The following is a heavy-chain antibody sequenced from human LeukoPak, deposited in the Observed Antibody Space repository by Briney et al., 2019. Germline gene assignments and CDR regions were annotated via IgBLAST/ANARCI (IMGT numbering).Heavy chain of an antibody. CDR2: IHSSGAT. J-gene: IGHJ4*02. D-gene: IGHD3-22*01. CDR3: ARDRSGGDSSGYYYVNYFDY. V-gene: IGHV3-53*01. Sequence: GGSLRLSCAASGFTGSSNYVSWVRQAPGMGLEWVSAIHSSGATCYADSVKGRFTISRDNAKNSLYLQMNSLRAEDTAVYYCARDRSGGDSSGYYYVNYFDYWGQGTLVTVSS. CDR1: GFTGSSNY.